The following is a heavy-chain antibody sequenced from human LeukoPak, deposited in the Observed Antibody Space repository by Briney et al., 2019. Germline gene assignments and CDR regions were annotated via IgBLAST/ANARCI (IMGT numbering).Heavy chain of an antibody. Sequence: PSETLSLTCTVSGGSISASSYYWGWIRQPPGKGLEWIGSIYYDGSTYYNPSLTSRVTISEDTSKNQFSLKLTSVTAADTAVYYCNRLFDYWGQGTLVTVSS. J-gene: IGHJ4*02. CDR2: IYYDGST. D-gene: IGHD2/OR15-2a*01. V-gene: IGHV4-39*01. CDR1: GGSISASSYY. CDR3: NRLFDY.